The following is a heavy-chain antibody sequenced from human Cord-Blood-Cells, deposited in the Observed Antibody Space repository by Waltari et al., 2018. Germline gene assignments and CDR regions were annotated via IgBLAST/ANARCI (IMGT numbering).Heavy chain of an antibody. CDR1: GFTFSSYG. CDR2: ISYDGSNK. Sequence: QVQLVESGGGVVQPGRSLRLSCAASGFTFSSYGLPWVRQAPGKGLEWVAVISYDGSNKYYADSVKGRFTISRDNSKNTLYLQMNSLRAEDTAVYYCTGGVGALDHAFDIWGQGTMVTVSS. V-gene: IGHV3-30*03. CDR3: TGGVGALDHAFDI. J-gene: IGHJ3*02. D-gene: IGHD1-26*01.